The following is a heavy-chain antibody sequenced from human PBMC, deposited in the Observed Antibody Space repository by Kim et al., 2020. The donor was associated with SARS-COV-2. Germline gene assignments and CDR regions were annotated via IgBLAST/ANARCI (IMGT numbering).Heavy chain of an antibody. D-gene: IGHD4-17*01. V-gene: IGHV4-34*01. CDR3: ARASPVTTFYYYYYGMDV. Sequence: LTRRHTISVDTSKNQFSLKLSSVTAADTAVYYCARASPVTTFYYYYYGMDVWGQGTTVTVSS. J-gene: IGHJ6*02.